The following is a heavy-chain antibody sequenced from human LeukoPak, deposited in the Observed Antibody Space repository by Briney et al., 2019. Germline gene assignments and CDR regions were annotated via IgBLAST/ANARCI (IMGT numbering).Heavy chain of an antibody. CDR3: ARYGIPGCNNKCYRSVYYYGMDV. J-gene: IGHJ6*02. D-gene: IGHD2-2*02. CDR2: IFPRESNP. V-gene: IGHV5-51*01. CDR1: GYSFMDYW. Sequence: GESLKISCKGSGYSFMDYWIAWVRQMPGKGPEWMGFIFPRESNPMYSPSFQGQVTISVDKSITTAYVQWSSLKASDTANYYCARYGIPGCNNKCYRSVYYYGMDVWGQGTTVTVSS.